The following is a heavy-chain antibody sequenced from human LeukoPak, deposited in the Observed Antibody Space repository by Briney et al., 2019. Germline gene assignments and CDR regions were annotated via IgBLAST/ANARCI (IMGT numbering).Heavy chain of an antibody. J-gene: IGHJ3*02. V-gene: IGHV4-39*01. D-gene: IGHD2-21*02. CDR1: GGSMNSSSYY. CDR2: IYYSGST. Sequence: SETLSLTCTVSGGSMNSSSYYWGWIRQPPGKGLEWIGSIYYSGSTYYNPSLKSRVTISVDTSKNQFSLKLSSVTAADTAVYYCARQRPVVVTSMASESWGQRTMVTVSS. CDR3: ARQRPVVVTSMASES.